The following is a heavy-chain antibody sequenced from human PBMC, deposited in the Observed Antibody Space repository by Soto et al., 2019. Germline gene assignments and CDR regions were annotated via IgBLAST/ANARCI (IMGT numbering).Heavy chain of an antibody. V-gene: IGHV4-59*01. CDR2: LYYSGNT. CDR1: GGSISPFY. J-gene: IGHJ4*02. D-gene: IGHD2-15*01. CDR3: ARVGGVAARTFDY. Sequence: SESLSLTCTVSGGSISPFYWSWVRQPPGKGLEWIGYLYYSGNTNYNPSLKSRVTISVDASKNQVSLRLTSVTAADTAVYYCARVGGVAARTFDYWGQGTVVTVSS.